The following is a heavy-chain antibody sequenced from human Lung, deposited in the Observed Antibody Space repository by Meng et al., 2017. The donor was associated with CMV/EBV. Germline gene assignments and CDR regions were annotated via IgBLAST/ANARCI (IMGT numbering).Heavy chain of an antibody. V-gene: IGHV3-48*03. CDR3: TAGTDD. J-gene: IGHJ1*01. Sequence: GGSLRLSCEASGFTFSSYEMNGVRQAPGKGLERVSHISTSGNTIYSADSVKGRFTISRDNAKNSLYLQMKSLRAEDTAVYYCTAGTDDWGPGPPVTVSS. CDR2: ISTSGNTI. D-gene: IGHD6-13*01. CDR1: GFTFSSYE.